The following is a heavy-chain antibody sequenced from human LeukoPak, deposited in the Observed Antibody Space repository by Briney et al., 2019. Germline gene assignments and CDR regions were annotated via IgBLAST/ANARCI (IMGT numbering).Heavy chain of an antibody. CDR3: AKDFLEGGATSCYYYYYMDV. Sequence: PGGCLRLSCAVSGLTFHDYGMHWVRLPPGKGLEWVSGLPYNRGSKLYADSVKRRFTIPRDNAKNSLYRQMNSLRAEDTALYYCAKDFLEGGATSCYYYYYMDVWGKGTTVTVSS. CDR2: LPYNRGSK. CDR1: GLTFHDYG. V-gene: IGHV3-9*01. J-gene: IGHJ6*03. D-gene: IGHD1-26*01.